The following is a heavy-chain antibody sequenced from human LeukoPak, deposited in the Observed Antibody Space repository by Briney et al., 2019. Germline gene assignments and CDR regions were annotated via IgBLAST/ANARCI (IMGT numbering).Heavy chain of an antibody. D-gene: IGHD3-3*01. CDR3: ARAVNTYYDFWSGPQAYGMDV. V-gene: IGHV4-31*03. J-gene: IGHJ6*02. Sequence: SETLSLTCTVSGGSISSGGYYWSWIRQHPGKGLEWIGYIYYSGSTYYNPSLKSRVTIPVDTSKNQFSLKLSSVTAADTAVYYCARAVNTYYDFWSGPQAYGMDVWGQGTTVTVSS. CDR1: GGSISSGGYY. CDR2: IYYSGST.